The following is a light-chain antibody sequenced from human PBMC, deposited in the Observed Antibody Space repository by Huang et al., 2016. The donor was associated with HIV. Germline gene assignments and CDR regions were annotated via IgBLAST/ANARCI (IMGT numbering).Light chain of an antibody. Sequence: EIVLMQSPGTLSLSPGERATLSCRARQSISNKYLAWYHQKPGQAPRLLIYGASSRATGIPDRFSGSGSGTDFTLTISRLEPEDFAVYYCQQYSTSPTFGQGTKVEIK. V-gene: IGKV3-20*01. CDR3: QQYSTSPT. CDR1: QSISNKY. J-gene: IGKJ1*01. CDR2: GAS.